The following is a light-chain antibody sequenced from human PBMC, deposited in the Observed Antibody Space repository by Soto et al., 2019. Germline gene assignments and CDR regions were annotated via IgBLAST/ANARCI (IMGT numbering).Light chain of an antibody. Sequence: QSVLTQPPSVSAAPGQKVTISCSNIGNNYVSWYQQLPGTAPKLLIYENNKRPSGIPDRFSGSKSGTSATLGITGLQTGDEADYYCGTWAGSLSAGGVFGGGTKLTVL. V-gene: IGLV1-51*02. CDR3: GTWAGSLSAGGV. CDR2: ENN. CDR1: NIGNNY. J-gene: IGLJ3*02.